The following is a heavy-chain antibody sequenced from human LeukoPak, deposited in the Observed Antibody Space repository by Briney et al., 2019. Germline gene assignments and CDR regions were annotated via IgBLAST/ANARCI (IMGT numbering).Heavy chain of an antibody. CDR3: ARDSFAGYDSSGYSSYDF. Sequence: GGSLRLSCAASGFSFSDYSMNWVRQAPGKGLEWVSFISSYSTYIYYADSLKGRFTISRDNAKNSLYLQMNSLRAEDTAVYYCARDSFAGYDSSGYSSYDFWGQGILVTVSS. CDR1: GFSFSDYS. CDR2: ISSYSTYI. D-gene: IGHD3-22*01. J-gene: IGHJ4*02. V-gene: IGHV3-21*01.